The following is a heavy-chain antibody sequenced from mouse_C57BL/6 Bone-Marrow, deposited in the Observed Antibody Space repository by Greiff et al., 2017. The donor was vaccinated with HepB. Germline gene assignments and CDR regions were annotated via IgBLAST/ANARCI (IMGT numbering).Heavy chain of an antibody. V-gene: IGHV1-64*01. D-gene: IGHD2-3*01. Sequence: QLQQPGAELVKPGASVKLSCKASGYTFTSYWMHWVKQRPGQGLEWIGMIHPNSGSTNYNEKFKSKATLTVDKSSSTAYMQLSSLTSEDSAVYYCARSGDGYYRYFDVWGTGTTVTVSS. CDR1: GYTFTSYW. CDR3: ARSGDGYYRYFDV. J-gene: IGHJ1*03. CDR2: IHPNSGST.